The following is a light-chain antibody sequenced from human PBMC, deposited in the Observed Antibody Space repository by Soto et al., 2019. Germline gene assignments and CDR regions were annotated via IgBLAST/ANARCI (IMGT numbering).Light chain of an antibody. CDR2: AAS. J-gene: IGKJ4*01. CDR1: QGISSY. CDR3: HQLNSYPLT. V-gene: IGKV1-9*01. Sequence: DIQLTQSPSFLSASVGDRVTITCRASQGISSYLAWYQLKPGKAPKVLIYAASTLQSGVPSRFSGSGYGTEFTLTIGSLQPEDFATYYCHQLNSYPLTFGGGTTVEI.